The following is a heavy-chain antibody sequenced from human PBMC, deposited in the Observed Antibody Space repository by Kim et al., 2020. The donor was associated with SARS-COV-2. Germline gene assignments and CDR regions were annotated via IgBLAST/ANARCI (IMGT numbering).Heavy chain of an antibody. D-gene: IGHD3-9*01. V-gene: IGHV3-21*01. CDR1: GFTFSSYS. CDR2: ISSSSSYI. CDR3: AREGEGLTYDILTGYYPVGYYYYGMDV. J-gene: IGHJ6*02. Sequence: GGSLRLSCAASGFTFSSYSMNWVRQAPGKGLEWVSSISSSSSYIYYADSVKGRFTISRDNAKNSLYLQMNSLRAEDTAVYYCAREGEGLTYDILTGYYPVGYYYYGMDVWGQGTTVTVSS.